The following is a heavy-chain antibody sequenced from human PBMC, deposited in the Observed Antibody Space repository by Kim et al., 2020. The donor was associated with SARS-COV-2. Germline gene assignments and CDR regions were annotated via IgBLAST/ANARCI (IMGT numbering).Heavy chain of an antibody. J-gene: IGHJ4*02. CDR2: ISSSSTYI. Sequence: GGSLRLSCAASGFTFSSYSMNWVRQAPGKGLEWVSSISSSSTYIYYADAVKGRFTISRDNAKNSLYLLMNSLRAEDTAVYYCASSPTVTDYWGQGTLVTVSS. D-gene: IGHD4-17*01. V-gene: IGHV3-21*01. CDR1: GFTFSSYS. CDR3: ASSPTVTDY.